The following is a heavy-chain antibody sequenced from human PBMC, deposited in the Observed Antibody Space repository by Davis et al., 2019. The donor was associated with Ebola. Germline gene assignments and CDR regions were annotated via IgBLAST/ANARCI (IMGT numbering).Heavy chain of an antibody. Sequence: GESLKISCAASGFTFSSYAMSWVRQAPGKGLEWVSAISGSGGSTYYADSVKGRFTISRDNSKNTLYLQMNSLRAEDTAVYYCAKEGDIAAAGTYYYYGMDVWGQGTTVTVSS. D-gene: IGHD6-13*01. V-gene: IGHV3-23*01. J-gene: IGHJ6*02. CDR1: GFTFSSYA. CDR2: ISGSGGST. CDR3: AKEGDIAAAGTYYYYGMDV.